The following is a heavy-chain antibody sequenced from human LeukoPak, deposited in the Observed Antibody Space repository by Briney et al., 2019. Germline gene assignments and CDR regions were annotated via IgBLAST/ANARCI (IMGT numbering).Heavy chain of an antibody. V-gene: IGHV4-39*01. CDR1: GGSISSSNSY. CDR2: IYYTGST. D-gene: IGHD2-21*01. J-gene: IGHJ5*02. Sequence: SETLSLTCTVSGGSISSSNSYWGWIRQPPGKGLEWIGSIYYTGSTYYNPSLKSRVTISVDTSKNQFSLKLSSVTAADTAVYYCARLLGTHINYFDPWGQGTLVTVSS. CDR3: ARLLGTHINYFDP.